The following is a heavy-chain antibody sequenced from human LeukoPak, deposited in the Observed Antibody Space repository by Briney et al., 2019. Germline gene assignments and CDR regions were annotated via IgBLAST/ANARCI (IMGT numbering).Heavy chain of an antibody. CDR1: GFTFSSYA. J-gene: IGHJ5*02. V-gene: IGHV3-23*01. Sequence: GGSLRLSCAASGFTFSSYAMSWVRQAPGKGLEWVSSISCSGGGTYYADSVKGRFTISRDNSKNTLYLQMNSMRAEDTEVYYCARGYCSGGSCYSVENWFDPWGQGTLVTVSS. CDR3: ARGYCSGGSCYSVENWFDP. CDR2: ISCSGGGT. D-gene: IGHD2-15*01.